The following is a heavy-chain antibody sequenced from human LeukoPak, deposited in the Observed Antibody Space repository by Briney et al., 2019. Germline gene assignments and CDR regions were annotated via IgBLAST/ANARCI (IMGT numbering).Heavy chain of an antibody. Sequence: ASVKVSCKASGYTFTSYYMHWVRQAPGQGLEWMGIINPSGGSTSYAQKFQGRVTMTRDMSTSTVYMELSSLRSEDTAVYYCARWSDYDSSGYAPYYFDYWGRGTLVTVSS. D-gene: IGHD3-22*01. J-gene: IGHJ4*02. V-gene: IGHV1-46*01. CDR1: GYTFTSYY. CDR3: ARWSDYDSSGYAPYYFDY. CDR2: INPSGGST.